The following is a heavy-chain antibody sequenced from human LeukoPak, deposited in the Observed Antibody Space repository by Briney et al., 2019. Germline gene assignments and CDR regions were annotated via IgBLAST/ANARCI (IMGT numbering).Heavy chain of an antibody. CDR1: GFTFSSYW. CDR3: ARDPTYGVVVAAALHYYYYMDV. D-gene: IGHD2-15*01. Sequence: PGGSLRLSCAASGFTFSSYWVSWVRQAPGKGLEWVANIKQDGSEKYYVGSVKGRFTISRDNAKNSLYLQMNSLRAEDTAVYYCARDPTYGVVVAAALHYYYYMDVWGKGTTVTVSS. V-gene: IGHV3-7*01. J-gene: IGHJ6*03. CDR2: IKQDGSEK.